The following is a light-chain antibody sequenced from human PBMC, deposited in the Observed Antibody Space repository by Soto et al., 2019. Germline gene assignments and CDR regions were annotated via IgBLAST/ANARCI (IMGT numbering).Light chain of an antibody. Sequence: DKQLTQSPSTLSASIGDRVTITCRASRNVGDWLAWFQQKPGKAPKLLIYKASYLASGVPSRFSGGGSGTEFTLTISSLQPDDFATYYCQQYSSYWTFGQGTKVEIK. J-gene: IGKJ1*01. CDR3: QQYSSYWT. CDR2: KAS. V-gene: IGKV1-5*03. CDR1: RNVGDW.